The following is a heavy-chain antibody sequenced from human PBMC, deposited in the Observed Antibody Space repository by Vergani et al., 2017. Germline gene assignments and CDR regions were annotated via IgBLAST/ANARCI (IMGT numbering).Heavy chain of an antibody. V-gene: IGHV3-7*01. CDR2: IKQDGSEK. J-gene: IGHJ4*02. D-gene: IGHD3-10*01. Sequence: EVQLVESGGGLVQPGGSLRLSCAASGFTFSSYWMSWVRKAPGKGLEWVANIKQDGSEKYYVDSVKGRFTISRDNAKNSLYLQMNSLRAEDTAVYYCAREGGRITMVRDFDYWGQGTLVTVSS. CDR3: AREGGRITMVRDFDY. CDR1: GFTFSSYW.